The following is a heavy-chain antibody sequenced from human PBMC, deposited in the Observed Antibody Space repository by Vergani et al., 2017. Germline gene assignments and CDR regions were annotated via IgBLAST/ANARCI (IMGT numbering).Heavy chain of an antibody. CDR3: ARDCSGGSCYSPYYYYGMDV. CDR2: ISAYNGNT. CDR1: GYTFTSYG. V-gene: IGHV1-18*04. D-gene: IGHD2-15*01. Sequence: QVQLVQSGAEVKTPGASVKVSCKASGYTFTSYGISWVRQAPGQGLEWMGWISAYNGNTNYAQKLQGRVTMTTDTSTSTAYMELRSLRSDDTAVYYCARDCSGGSCYSPYYYYGMDVWGQGTTVTVSS. J-gene: IGHJ6*02.